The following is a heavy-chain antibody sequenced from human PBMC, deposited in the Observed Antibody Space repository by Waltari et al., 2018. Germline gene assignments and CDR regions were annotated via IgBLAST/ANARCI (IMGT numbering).Heavy chain of an antibody. CDR3: ARRSRWELLHYYFDY. V-gene: IGHV4-39*07. J-gene: IGHJ4*02. D-gene: IGHD1-26*01. CDR1: GGSISSSSYY. Sequence: QLQLQESGPGLVKPSETLSLTCTVSGGSISSSSYYWGWIRQPPGKGLEWIGSIYYSGSTYYNPSLKSRVTISVDTSKNQFSLKLSSVTAADTAVYYCARRSRWELLHYYFDYWGQGTLVTVSS. CDR2: IYYSGST.